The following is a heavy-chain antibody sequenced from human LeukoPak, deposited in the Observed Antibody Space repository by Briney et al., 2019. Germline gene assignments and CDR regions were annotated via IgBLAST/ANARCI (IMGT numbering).Heavy chain of an antibody. CDR3: ARLGDYVFDY. CDR2: IYYSGST. D-gene: IGHD4-17*01. CDR1: GGSISSYY. V-gene: IGHV4-59*01. J-gene: IGHJ4*02. Sequence: SETLSLTCTVSGGSISSYYWSWLRQPPGKGLEWIGYIYYSGSTNYNPSLKSRVTISVDTSKNQFSLKLSSGTAAGPAVYYCARLGDYVFDYWRQGTLVTVSS.